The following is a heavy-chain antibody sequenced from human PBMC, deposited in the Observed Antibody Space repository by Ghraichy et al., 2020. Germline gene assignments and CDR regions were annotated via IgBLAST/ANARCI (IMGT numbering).Heavy chain of an antibody. CDR1: GYTFTGYY. V-gene: IGHV1-2*02. D-gene: IGHD5-12*01. CDR3: ARGGGVDIVAGNWFYP. J-gene: IGHJ5*02. Sequence: ASVKVSCKASGYTFTGYYMHWVRQAPGQGLEWMGWINPNSGGTNYAQKFQGRVTMTRDTSISTAYMELSRLRSDDTAVYYCARGGGVDIVAGNWFYPWGQGTLVTVSS. CDR2: INPNSGGT.